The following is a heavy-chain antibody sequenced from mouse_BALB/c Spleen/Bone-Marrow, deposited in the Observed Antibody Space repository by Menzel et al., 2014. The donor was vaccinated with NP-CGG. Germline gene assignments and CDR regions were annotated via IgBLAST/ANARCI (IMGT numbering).Heavy chain of an antibody. V-gene: IGHV14-3*02. Sequence: VQLQQSGAELVKPGASVQLSCTASGFNIKDTNMHWVKQRPEQGLEWIGRIDPANGNTKYEPKFQGKATITTDTSSNTAHLQLSGVTPQDTAVYYCANYYCGSRLFPCWCQGTLVTISA. CDR1: GFNIKDTN. CDR2: IDPANGNT. CDR3: ANYYCGSRLFPC. D-gene: IGHD1-1*01. J-gene: IGHJ3*01.